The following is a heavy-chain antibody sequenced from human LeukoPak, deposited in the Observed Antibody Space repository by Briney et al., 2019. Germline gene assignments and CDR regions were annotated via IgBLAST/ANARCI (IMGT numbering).Heavy chain of an antibody. V-gene: IGHV3-30*04. CDR1: GFPFNSYA. D-gene: IGHD2-2*01. J-gene: IGHJ4*02. CDR2: ISYNGNII. Sequence: GGSLRLSCEASGFPFNSYAVHWVRQAPGKGLEWVALISYNGNIIEYADSVKGRFTISRDNSKNTLYLLMNSLTREDTAVYYCARGVEVVAADVFDHWGQGTLVTVSS. CDR3: ARGVEVVAADVFDH.